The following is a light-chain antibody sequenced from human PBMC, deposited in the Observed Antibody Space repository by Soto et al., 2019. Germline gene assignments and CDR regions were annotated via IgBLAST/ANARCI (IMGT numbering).Light chain of an antibody. CDR3: QAWDSSTRVV. CDR2: QDS. CDR1: KLGDKY. Sequence: SYELIQPPSVSVSPGQTASITCSGDKLGDKYACWYQQKPGQSPVLVIYQDSKRPSGIPERFSGSNSGNTATLTISGTQAMDEADYYCQAWDSSTRVVFGGGTKLTVL. J-gene: IGLJ2*01. V-gene: IGLV3-1*01.